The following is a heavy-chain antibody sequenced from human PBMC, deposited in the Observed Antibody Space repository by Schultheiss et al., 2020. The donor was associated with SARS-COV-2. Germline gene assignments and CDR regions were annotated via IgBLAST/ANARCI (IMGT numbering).Heavy chain of an antibody. Sequence: LRLSCAVSGGSISSGGYSWSWIRQPPGKGLEWIGYIYHSGSTYYNPSLKSRVTISVDRSKNQFSLKLSSVTAADTAVYYCARGSITIFGVVSSFDYWGQGTLVTVSS. J-gene: IGHJ4*02. V-gene: IGHV4-30-2*01. CDR1: GGSISSGGYS. CDR3: ARGSITIFGVVSSFDY. CDR2: IYHSGST. D-gene: IGHD3-3*01.